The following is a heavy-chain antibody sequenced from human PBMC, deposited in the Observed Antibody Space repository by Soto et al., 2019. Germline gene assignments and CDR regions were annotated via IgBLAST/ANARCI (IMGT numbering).Heavy chain of an antibody. CDR3: ARESSSCSNDY. V-gene: IGHV1-18*01. Sequence: QVQLVQSGAEVKKPGASVKVSCKASGYTFTSYGINWVRKAPGKGLEGMGWISAYNGNTKYAQKIQGRVTMTTNTSTSTAYMELRSMSSDDTAVYYCARESSSCSNDYWGQGTMVTVSS. D-gene: IGHD6-13*01. CDR2: ISAYNGNT. J-gene: IGHJ4*02. CDR1: GYTFTSYG.